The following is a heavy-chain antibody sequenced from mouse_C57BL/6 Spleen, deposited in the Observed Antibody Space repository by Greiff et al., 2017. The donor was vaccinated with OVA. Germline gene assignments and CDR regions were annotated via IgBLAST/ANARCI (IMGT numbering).Heavy chain of an antibody. Sequence: VQLQQSGPELVKPGASVKISCKASGYTFTDYYMNWVKQSHGKSLEWIGDINPNNGGTSYNQKFKGKATLTVDKSSSTAYMELRSLTSEDSAVYYCARMSAPYWGQGTLVTVSA. CDR1: GYTFTDYY. D-gene: IGHD6-1*01. V-gene: IGHV1-26*01. J-gene: IGHJ3*01. CDR3: ARMSAPY. CDR2: INPNNGGT.